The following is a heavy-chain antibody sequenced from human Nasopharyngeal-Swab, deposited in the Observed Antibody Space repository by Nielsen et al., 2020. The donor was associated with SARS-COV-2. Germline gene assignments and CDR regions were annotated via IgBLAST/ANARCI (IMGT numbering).Heavy chain of an antibody. D-gene: IGHD6-19*01. CDR2: ISAYNGNT. J-gene: IGHJ4*02. CDR3: ARDTGRGWYDLRDD. Sequence: WVRQAPGQGLEWMGGISAYNGNTNEAQKLQGRVIITTDTSTSTADRERRSRRAEDTAVDYCARDTGRGWYDLRDDGGQGTRVTGSS. V-gene: IGHV1-18*01.